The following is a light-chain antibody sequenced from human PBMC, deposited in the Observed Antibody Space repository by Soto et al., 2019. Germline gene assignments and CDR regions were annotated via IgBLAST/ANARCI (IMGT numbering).Light chain of an antibody. CDR1: ASDIGGYNF. CDR2: EVN. CDR3: SAHGGTNPYV. J-gene: IGLJ1*01. V-gene: IGLV2-8*01. Sequence: QSALTQPPSASGSPGQSVAISCTGTASDIGGYNFVSWYQQHPGKAPKLMIYEVNKRPSGVPDRFSGSKSGNTASLTVSGLQAEDQADYYCSAHGGTNPYVFGTGTKVNVL.